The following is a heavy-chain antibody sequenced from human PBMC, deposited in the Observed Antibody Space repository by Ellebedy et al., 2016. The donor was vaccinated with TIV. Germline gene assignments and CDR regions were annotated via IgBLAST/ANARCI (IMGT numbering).Heavy chain of an antibody. CDR1: GSSISSGYF. Sequence: MPSQTLSLTCSVSGSSISSGYFWGWIRQPPGRGLEWSGSIYHSGYTYYSPSLKSRVNIAVDSSKNQFSLKLSSLTAADTAINYCARETGGRTLDYWGQGTLVTVSS. D-gene: IGHD1-14*01. V-gene: IGHV4-38-2*02. CDR3: ARETGGRTLDY. J-gene: IGHJ4*02. CDR2: IYHSGYT.